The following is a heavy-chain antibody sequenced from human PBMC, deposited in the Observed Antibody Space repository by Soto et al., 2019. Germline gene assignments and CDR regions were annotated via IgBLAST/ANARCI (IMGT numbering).Heavy chain of an antibody. Sequence: QVQLVESGGGVVQPGRSLRLSCAASGFTFSDFGMHWVRQAPGKGLEWVAVIWYDGSNKYYVDSVKGRFTISRDNSKNTLYLQMNNLRPEDTAVYYCARQSLGNIRLRGFDYWGQGTLVTVSS. CDR1: GFTFSDFG. D-gene: IGHD1-1*01. J-gene: IGHJ4*02. CDR3: ARQSLGNIRLRGFDY. CDR2: IWYDGSNK. V-gene: IGHV3-33*01.